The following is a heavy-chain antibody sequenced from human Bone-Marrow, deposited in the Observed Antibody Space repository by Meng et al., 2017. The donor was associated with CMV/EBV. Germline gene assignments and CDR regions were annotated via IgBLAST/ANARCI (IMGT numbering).Heavy chain of an antibody. J-gene: IGHJ4*02. CDR3: ARDGKLWFGSDY. CDR1: GFTFSSYS. CDR2: ISSSSSYI. D-gene: IGHD3-10*01. V-gene: IGHV3-21*01. Sequence: GGSLRLSCAASGFTFSSYSMNWVRQAPGKGLEWVSSISSSSSYIYYADSVKGRFTISRDNAKNSLYLQMNSLRAEDTAVYYCARDGKLWFGSDYWGQGTLVTVSS.